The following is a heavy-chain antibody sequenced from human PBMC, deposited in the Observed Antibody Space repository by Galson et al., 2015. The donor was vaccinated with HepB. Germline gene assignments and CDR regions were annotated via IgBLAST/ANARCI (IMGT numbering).Heavy chain of an antibody. D-gene: IGHD3-10*01. J-gene: IGHJ4*02. CDR2: INPTRNT. V-gene: IGHV4-34*01. CDR1: GGSFSGYY. CDR3: ARAIPYGSGSYNFGY. Sequence: LTCTVYGGSFSGYYWSWIRQSPGNGLEWIGEINPTRNTNYNPSLKSRVTMSVDTSKNQVFLKVTSVTAADTAVYYCARAIPYGSGSYNFGYWGQGTLVTVSS.